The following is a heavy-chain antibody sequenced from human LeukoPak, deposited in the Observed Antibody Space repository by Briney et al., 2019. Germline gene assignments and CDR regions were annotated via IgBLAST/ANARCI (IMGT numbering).Heavy chain of an antibody. CDR3: TGFDH. J-gene: IGHJ5*02. Sequence: GGSLRLSCAASGFIFSTYEMNWVRQAPGKGLEWISHIGTSGQSVYYADSVRGRFTISRDNAKNSLFLQMNNLTAEDTATYYCTGFDHWVQGALVAVSS. CDR1: GFIFSTYE. V-gene: IGHV3-48*03. CDR2: IGTSGQSV.